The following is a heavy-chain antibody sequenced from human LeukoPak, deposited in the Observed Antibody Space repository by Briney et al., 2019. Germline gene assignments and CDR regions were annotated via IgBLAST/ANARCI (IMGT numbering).Heavy chain of an antibody. J-gene: IGHJ4*02. Sequence: ASVKVSCKASGYTFTGYYMHWVRQAPGQRLEWMGWINPNSGGTNYAQKFQGWVTMTRDTSISTAYMELSRLRSDDTAVYYCARDKGYCSGGSCYSLDYWGQGTLVTVSS. CDR2: INPNSGGT. CDR3: ARDKGYCSGGSCYSLDY. V-gene: IGHV1-2*04. CDR1: GYTFTGYY. D-gene: IGHD2-15*01.